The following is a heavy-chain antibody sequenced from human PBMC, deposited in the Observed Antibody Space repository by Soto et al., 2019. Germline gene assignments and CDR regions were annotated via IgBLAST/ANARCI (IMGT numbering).Heavy chain of an antibody. Sequence: GGSLRLSCAASGFTFSSYAMHWVRQAPGKGLEWVAVISYDGSNKYYADSVKGRFAISRDNSKNTLYLQMNSLRAEDTAVYYCARDSGYSNYGWFDPWGQGTLVTVS. CDR1: GFTFSSYA. V-gene: IGHV3-30*09. J-gene: IGHJ5*02. CDR2: ISYDGSNK. CDR3: ARDSGYSNYGWFDP. D-gene: IGHD4-4*01.